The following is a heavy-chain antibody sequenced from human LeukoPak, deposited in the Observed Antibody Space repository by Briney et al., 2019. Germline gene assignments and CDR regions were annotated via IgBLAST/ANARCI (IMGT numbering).Heavy chain of an antibody. CDR2: IIPIFGTA. CDR1: GGTFSSYA. CDR3: ARARYDTLTGYYQYYFDY. V-gene: IGHV1-69*01. Sequence: SVKVSCKASGGTFSSYAISWVRQAPGQGLEWMGGIIPIFGTANYAQKFQGRVTITADESTSTAYMELSSLRSEDTAVYYCARARYDTLTGYYQYYFDYWGQGTLVTVSS. D-gene: IGHD3-9*01. J-gene: IGHJ4*02.